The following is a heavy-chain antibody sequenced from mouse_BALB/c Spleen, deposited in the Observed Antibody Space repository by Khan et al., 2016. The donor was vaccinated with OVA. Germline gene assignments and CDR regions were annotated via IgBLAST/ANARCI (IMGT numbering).Heavy chain of an antibody. CDR1: GYTFTDYY. V-gene: IGHV1-77*01. CDR2: ISTGSGDS. D-gene: IGHD1-2*01. Sequence: QVQLQQSGAELARPGASVKLSCKASGYTFTDYYINWVKQRTGQGLEWIGEISTGSGDSYYNERFKGKATLTADRSSSTAYMQRSSLTSEASAVYYCAIRNYVGYPCAYWGQGTLVTVSA. J-gene: IGHJ3*01. CDR3: AIRNYVGYPCAY.